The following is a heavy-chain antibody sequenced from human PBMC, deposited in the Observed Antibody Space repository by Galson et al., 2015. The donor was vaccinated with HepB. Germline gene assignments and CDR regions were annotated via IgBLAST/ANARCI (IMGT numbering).Heavy chain of an antibody. Sequence: LSLTCTVSGGSISSSSYYWGWIRQPPGKGLEWIGSIYYSGSTYYNPSLKSRVTISVDTSKNQFSLKLSSVTAADTAVYYCARSDSGSYYLDAFDIWGQGTMVTVSS. CDR1: GGSISSSSYY. CDR3: ARSDSGSYYLDAFDI. V-gene: IGHV4-39*01. CDR2: IYYSGST. D-gene: IGHD1-26*01. J-gene: IGHJ3*02.